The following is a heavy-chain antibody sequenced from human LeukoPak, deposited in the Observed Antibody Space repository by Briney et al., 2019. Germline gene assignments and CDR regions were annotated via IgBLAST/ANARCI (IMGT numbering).Heavy chain of an antibody. CDR1: GYTFTGYY. D-gene: IGHD2-15*01. V-gene: IGHV1-2*02. Sequence: ASVKVSCKASGYTFTGYYMHWVRQAPGQGLEWMGWINPNSGGTNYAQKFQGRVTITRDTSISTAYMELSRLRSDDTAVYYCARAGRISSNWFDPWGQGTLVTVSS. J-gene: IGHJ5*02. CDR2: INPNSGGT. CDR3: ARAGRISSNWFDP.